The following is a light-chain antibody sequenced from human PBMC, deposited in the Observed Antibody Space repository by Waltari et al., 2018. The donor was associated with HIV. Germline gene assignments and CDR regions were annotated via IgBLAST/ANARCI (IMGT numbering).Light chain of an antibody. CDR1: SSSFGHYT. V-gene: IGLV1-44*01. J-gene: IGLJ3*02. Sequence: QSVLPQPPSASGTPGQRVTISCSGSSSSFGHYTIHWYQPLPGTAPKVLIYSNNQRPSGVPDRFSGSKSGTSASLAISGLQAEDEAEYYCSTWDASLNGWVFGGGTKLTVL. CDR2: SNN. CDR3: STWDASLNGWV.